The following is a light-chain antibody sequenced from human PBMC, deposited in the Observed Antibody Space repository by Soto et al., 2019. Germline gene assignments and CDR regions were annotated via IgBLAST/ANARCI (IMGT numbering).Light chain of an antibody. CDR1: SSNIGSNS. Sequence: QSALTQPPSASATPGQRVTISCSGGSSNIGSNSVSWYQQVPGTAPKLLIFNDNMRPSGVPDRFSGSKSGPSASLAISGLQSEDEADYHCAAWDDRLNGQVFGTGTKLTVL. J-gene: IGLJ1*01. CDR3: AAWDDRLNGQV. CDR2: NDN. V-gene: IGLV1-44*01.